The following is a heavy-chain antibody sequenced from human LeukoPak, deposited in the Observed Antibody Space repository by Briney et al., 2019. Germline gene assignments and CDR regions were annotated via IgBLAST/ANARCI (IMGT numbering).Heavy chain of an antibody. CDR3: ARVSVDTAMVPYNWFDP. CDR1: GGSISSSSYY. CDR2: IYYSGST. V-gene: IGHV4-39*07. Sequence: PSETLSHTCTVSGGSISSSSYYWGWIRQPPGKGLEWIGSIYYSGSTYYNPSLKSRVTISVDTSKNQFSLKLSSVTAADTAVYYCARVSVDTAMVPYNWFDPWGQGTLVTVSS. D-gene: IGHD5-18*01. J-gene: IGHJ5*02.